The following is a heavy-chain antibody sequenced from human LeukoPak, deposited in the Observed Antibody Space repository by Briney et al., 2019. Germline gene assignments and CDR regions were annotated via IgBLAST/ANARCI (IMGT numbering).Heavy chain of an antibody. D-gene: IGHD4-17*01. J-gene: IGHJ4*02. CDR2: ISAYNGNT. V-gene: IGHV1-18*01. CDR1: GYTFTSYG. CDR3: ARDNPYYGDYFDY. Sequence: AASVKVSCKASGYTFTSYGISWVRQAPGQGLEWMGWISAYNGNTNYAQKLQGRVTMTADTSASTAYMELRSLRSDDTAVYYCARDNPYYGDYFDYWGQGTLVTVSS.